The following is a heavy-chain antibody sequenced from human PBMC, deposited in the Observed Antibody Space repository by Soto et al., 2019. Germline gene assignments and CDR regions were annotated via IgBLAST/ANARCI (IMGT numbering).Heavy chain of an antibody. D-gene: IGHD2-8*01. CDR3: ASGAGGYCTNGVCYPDAHDYYGMDV. V-gene: IGHV5-51*01. CDR1: GYSFTSYW. Sequence: GESLKISCKGSGYSFTSYWIGWVRQMPGKGLEWMGIIYPGDSDTRYSPSFQGQVTISADKSISTAYLQWSSLKASDTAMYYCASGAGGYCTNGVCYPDAHDYYGMDVWGQGTTVTVSS. J-gene: IGHJ6*02. CDR2: IYPGDSDT.